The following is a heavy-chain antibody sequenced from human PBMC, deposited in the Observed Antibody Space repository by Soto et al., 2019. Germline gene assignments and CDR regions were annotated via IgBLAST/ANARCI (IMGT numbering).Heavy chain of an antibody. V-gene: IGHV4-34*01. Sequence: PSETLSLTCAVYGESFSDYYWSWIRQPPGKGLEWIGEINHSGSTNHNPSLKSRVTISVDTSKNQFSLRLTSVTAADTAVYYCARGGIAARPNWFDPWGQGTLVTVSS. D-gene: IGHD6-6*01. CDR1: GESFSDYY. J-gene: IGHJ5*02. CDR2: INHSGST. CDR3: ARGGIAARPNWFDP.